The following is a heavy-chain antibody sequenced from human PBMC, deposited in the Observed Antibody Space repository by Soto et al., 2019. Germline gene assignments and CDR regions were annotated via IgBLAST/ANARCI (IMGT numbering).Heavy chain of an antibody. CDR2: IYYSGST. CDR3: ARELAGGSSWIDY. D-gene: IGHD6-13*01. V-gene: IGHV4-31*03. Sequence: PSETLSLTCTVSGGSISSGGNYWSWIRQHPGKGLEWIGYIYYSGSTYYNPSLKSRVTISVDTSKNQFSLKLSSVTAADTAVYYCARELAGGSSWIDYWGQGTLVTVSS. CDR1: GGSISSGGNY. J-gene: IGHJ4*02.